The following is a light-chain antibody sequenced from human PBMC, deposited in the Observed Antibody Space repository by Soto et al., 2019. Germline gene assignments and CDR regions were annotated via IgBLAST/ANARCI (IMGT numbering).Light chain of an antibody. J-gene: IGLJ2*01. V-gene: IGLV2-14*03. CDR3: SSKSRSSARV. CDR1: STDVGGHNY. Sequence: QSALTQPASVSGSPGQSITISCTGTSTDVGGHNYVSWYQQPPGTAPKLMIYDVTNRPSGVSNRFSGSKSDNTASLTISGLHADDEAYYYRSSKSRSSARVFGGGTKVTVL. CDR2: DVT.